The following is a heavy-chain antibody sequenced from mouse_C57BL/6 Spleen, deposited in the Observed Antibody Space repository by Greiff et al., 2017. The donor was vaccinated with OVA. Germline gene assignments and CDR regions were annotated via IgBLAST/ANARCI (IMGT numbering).Heavy chain of an antibody. CDR1: GFSLTSYG. Sequence: VKLQESGPGLVQPSQSLSITCTVSGFSLTSYGVHWVRQSPGKGLEWLGVIWSGGSTDYNAAFISRLSISKDNSKSQVFFKMNSLQADDTAIYYCARNRDYGNYEAWFAYWGQGTLVTVSA. J-gene: IGHJ3*01. V-gene: IGHV2-2*01. CDR2: IWSGGST. D-gene: IGHD2-1*01. CDR3: ARNRDYGNYEAWFAY.